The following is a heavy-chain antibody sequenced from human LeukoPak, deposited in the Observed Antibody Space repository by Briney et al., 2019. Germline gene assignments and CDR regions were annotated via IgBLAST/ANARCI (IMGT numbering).Heavy chain of an antibody. V-gene: IGHV1-8*01. J-gene: IGHJ5*02. CDR1: GYTFTSYD. D-gene: IGHD3/OR15-3a*01. CDR3: ARSRSWTGFVRNWFDP. CDR2: MNPNSGNT. Sequence: ASVKVSCKASGYTFTSYDINWVRQATGQGLEWMGWMNPNSGNTGYAQKFQGRVTMTRNTSISTAYMQLSSLRSEDTAVYYCARSRSWTGFVRNWFDPWGQGTLVTVSS.